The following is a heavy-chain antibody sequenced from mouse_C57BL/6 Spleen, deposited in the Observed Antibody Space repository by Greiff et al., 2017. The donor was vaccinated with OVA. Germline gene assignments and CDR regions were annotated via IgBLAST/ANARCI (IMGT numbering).Heavy chain of an antibody. CDR2: IYPGDGDT. V-gene: IGHV1-82*01. CDR3: AREDYGSLYYFDY. D-gene: IGHD1-1*01. Sequence: VMLVESGPELVKPGASVKISCKASGYAFSSSWMNWVKQRPGKGLEWIGRIYPGDGDTNYNGKFKGKATLTADKSSSTAHMQLSSLTSEDSAVYFCAREDYGSLYYFDYWGQGTTLTVSS. CDR1: GYAFSSSW. J-gene: IGHJ2*01.